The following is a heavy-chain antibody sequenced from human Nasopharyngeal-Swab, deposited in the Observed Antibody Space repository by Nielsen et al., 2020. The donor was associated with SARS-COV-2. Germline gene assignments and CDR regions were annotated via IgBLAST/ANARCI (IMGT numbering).Heavy chain of an antibody. CDR1: GGSISGYY. CDR2: IYYSGGT. Sequence: SETLSLTCTVSGGSISGYYWSWIRQSPEKGLEWIGYIYYSGGTNYNPSLRSRVTMSVDTSKNQFSLKLSSVTAADTAVYYCARDGSGYYWGWFDPWGQGTLVTVSS. CDR3: ARDGSGYYWGWFDP. V-gene: IGHV4-59*13. J-gene: IGHJ5*02. D-gene: IGHD3-22*01.